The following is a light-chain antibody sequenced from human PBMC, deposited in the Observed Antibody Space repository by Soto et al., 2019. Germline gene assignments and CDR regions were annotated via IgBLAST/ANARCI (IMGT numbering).Light chain of an antibody. CDR3: QEYGNSPLT. Sequence: EVVLTQSPGTLSLSPGERASLSCRASQSVTTYLAWYQQKPGQAPRLLIYGASNRATGIPDRFSGSGSGTDFTLTISRLEPEDFAVYYCQEYGNSPLTFGGGTKVDIK. J-gene: IGKJ4*01. CDR1: QSVTTY. V-gene: IGKV3-20*01. CDR2: GAS.